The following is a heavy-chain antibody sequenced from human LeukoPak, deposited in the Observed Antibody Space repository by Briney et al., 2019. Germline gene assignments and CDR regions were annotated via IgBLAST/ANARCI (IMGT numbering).Heavy chain of an antibody. J-gene: IGHJ4*02. Sequence: PSETLSLTCTVSGGSISSYYWSWIRQPPGKGLEWIGYIYYSGSTNYNPSLKSRVTISVDTSKNQFSLKLSSVTAADTAVYYCARSGITFGGVSYFDYWGQGTLVTVSS. CDR2: IYYSGST. CDR1: GGSISSYY. D-gene: IGHD3-16*01. V-gene: IGHV4-59*08. CDR3: ARSGITFGGVSYFDY.